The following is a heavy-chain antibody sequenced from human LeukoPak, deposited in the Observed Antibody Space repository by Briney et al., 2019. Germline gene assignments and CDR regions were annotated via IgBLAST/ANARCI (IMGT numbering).Heavy chain of an antibody. D-gene: IGHD1-26*01. CDR3: ARDRSGLDDY. V-gene: IGHV3-74*01. CDR2: ISIDGSSA. CDR1: GFTFSTYW. J-gene: IGHJ4*02. Sequence: GGSLRLSCAASGFTFSTYWMHWVRQAPGKGLVWVSRISIDGSSATYADSVKGRFTISRDNAKNTLYLQMNSLRAEDTAVYYCARDRSGLDDYWGQGTLVTVSS.